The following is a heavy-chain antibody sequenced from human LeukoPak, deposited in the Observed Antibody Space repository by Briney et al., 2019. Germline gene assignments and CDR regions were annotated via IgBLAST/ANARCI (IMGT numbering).Heavy chain of an antibody. Sequence: ASVKVSCKASGYTFTSYDINSVRQATGQGLEWMGWMNPNSGNTGYAQKFQGRVTITRNTSISTAYMELSSLRSEDTAVYYCARGVDSSGYYAIDYWGQGTLVTVSS. CDR2: MNPNSGNT. CDR3: ARGVDSSGYYAIDY. D-gene: IGHD3-22*01. J-gene: IGHJ4*02. V-gene: IGHV1-8*03. CDR1: GYTFTSYD.